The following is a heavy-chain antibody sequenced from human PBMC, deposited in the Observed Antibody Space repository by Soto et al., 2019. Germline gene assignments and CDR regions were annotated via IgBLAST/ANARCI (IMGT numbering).Heavy chain of an antibody. Sequence: SETLSLTCTVSGGSISSGDYYWSWIRQPPGKGLEWIGYIYYSGSTYYNPSLKSRVTISVDTSKNQFSLKLSSVTAADTAVYYCARGVLRYFDWFDAGPNWFDPWGQGTLVTVSS. J-gene: IGHJ5*02. CDR2: IYYSGST. V-gene: IGHV4-30-4*01. CDR1: GGSISSGDYY. CDR3: ARGVLRYFDWFDAGPNWFDP. D-gene: IGHD3-9*01.